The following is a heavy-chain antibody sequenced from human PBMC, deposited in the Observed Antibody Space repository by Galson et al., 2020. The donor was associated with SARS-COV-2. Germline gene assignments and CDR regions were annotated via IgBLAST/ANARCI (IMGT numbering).Heavy chain of an antibody. D-gene: IGHD1-26*01. CDR3: ARSPPASTSGTSIYFDC. Sequence: GGSLRLSCAASGFAFSSYTMNWVRQAPGKGLEWVASLDTSSTYIYHADSLKGRFTISRDNAENSLYLQMNSLRAEDTAVYYCARSPPASTSGTSIYFDCWGQGTPVTVSS. CDR1: GFAFSSYT. J-gene: IGHJ4*02. CDR2: LDTSSTYI. V-gene: IGHV3-21*01.